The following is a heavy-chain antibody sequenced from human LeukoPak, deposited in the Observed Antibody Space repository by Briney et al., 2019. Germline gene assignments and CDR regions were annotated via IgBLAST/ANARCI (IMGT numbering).Heavy chain of an antibody. CDR1: GYTFTSYG. CDR2: ISAYNGNT. V-gene: IGHV1-18*01. J-gene: IGHJ5*02. CDR3: ARDRGFNWFDP. Sequence: ASVKVSCKASGYTFTSYGITWVRQAPGQGLEWMGWISAYNGNTNYAQKFQGRVTMTTDTSTSTGHMELRSLRSDDTALYYCARDRGFNWFDPWGQGTLVTVSS.